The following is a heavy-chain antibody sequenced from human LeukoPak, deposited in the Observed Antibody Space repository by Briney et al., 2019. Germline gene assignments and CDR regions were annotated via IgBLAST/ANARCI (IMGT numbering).Heavy chain of an antibody. Sequence: SVKVSCKASGGTFSSYAISWVRQAPGQGLEWMGGIIPIFGTANYAQKFQGRVTITTDESTSTAYMELSSLRSEDTAVYYCAGPDYYDGSGYYPNHYYYYMDGWGKGTTVTVSS. CDR1: GGTFSSYA. CDR2: IIPIFGTA. V-gene: IGHV1-69*05. D-gene: IGHD3-22*01. CDR3: AGPDYYDGSGYYPNHYYYYMDG. J-gene: IGHJ6*03.